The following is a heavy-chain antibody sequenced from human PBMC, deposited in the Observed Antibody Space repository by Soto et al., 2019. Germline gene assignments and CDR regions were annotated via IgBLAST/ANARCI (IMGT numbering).Heavy chain of an antibody. CDR2: IDWDDDK. D-gene: IGHD6-13*01. J-gene: IGHJ6*02. CDR3: APSLRPYRSRSQYYYYGMDL. Sequence: SGPTLVNATPALTLPCTFSGFSHSTSGMCVSWIRQPPGKALEWLALIDWDDDKYYSTSLKTRLTISKDTSKNQVVLTMTNMDPVDTATYYCAPSLRPYRSRSQYYYYGMDLRRQLTTFP. V-gene: IGHV2-70*01. CDR1: GFSHSTSGMC.